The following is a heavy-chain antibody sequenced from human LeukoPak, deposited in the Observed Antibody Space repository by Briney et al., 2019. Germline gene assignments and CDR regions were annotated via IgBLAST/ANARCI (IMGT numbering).Heavy chain of an antibody. V-gene: IGHV3-11*04. CDR1: GFTSSDYY. D-gene: IGHD1-1*01. CDR3: ARGTGFFDP. Sequence: GGSLRLSCTASGFTSSDYYMSWIRQAPGKGLEWISYISGSGSSTYFADSVKGRFTISRDNAKNSLSLQMNSLRAEDTAVYYCARGTGFFDPWGQGTLVTVSS. CDR2: ISGSGSST. J-gene: IGHJ5*02.